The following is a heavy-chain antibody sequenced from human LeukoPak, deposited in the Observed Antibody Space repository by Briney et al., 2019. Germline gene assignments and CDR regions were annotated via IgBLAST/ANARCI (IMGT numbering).Heavy chain of an antibody. D-gene: IGHD3-16*01. CDR1: GYTLTELS. CDR2: FDPEDGET. J-gene: IGHJ6*02. CDR3: ATGAPGDHPGAEYGMDV. V-gene: IGHV1-24*01. Sequence: GASVTVSCKVSGYTLTELSMHWVRQAPGKGLEWMGGFDPEDGETIYAQKFQGRVTMTEDTSTDTAYMELSSLRSEDTAVYYCATGAPGDHPGAEYGMDVWGQGTTVTVSS.